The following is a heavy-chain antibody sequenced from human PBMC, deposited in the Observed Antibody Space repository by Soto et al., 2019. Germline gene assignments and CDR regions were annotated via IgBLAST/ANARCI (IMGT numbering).Heavy chain of an antibody. Sequence: SETLSLTCTVSGGSINYSYWTWIRQPPGKGLEWIGYISYTGSANYNASLKSRLTISVDTSKNQFSLKLSSVTAADTALYYRARVNYGDYYYGMDVWGQGTTVTVSS. CDR2: ISYTGSA. CDR3: ARVNYGDYYYGMDV. J-gene: IGHJ6*02. V-gene: IGHV4-59*01. CDR1: GGSINYSY. D-gene: IGHD4-17*01.